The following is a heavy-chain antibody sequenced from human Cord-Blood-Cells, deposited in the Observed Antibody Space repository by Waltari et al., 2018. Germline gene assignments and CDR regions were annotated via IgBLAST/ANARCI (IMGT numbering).Heavy chain of an antibody. J-gene: IGHJ4*01. Sequence: QITLKESGPTLENPPQPLTLTCTFPGFSLSTTGVGVGLIRQPPGNALEWFALIYWDEDKRYSHSLKSSLTISKDTSKNQVVITVTNMNPGDKATYYCAHRALLSGYPFDYWGHVTRVTVSS. V-gene: IGHV2-5*02. D-gene: IGHD3-3*01. CDR3: AHRALLSGYPFDY. CDR2: IYWDEDK. CDR1: GFSLSTTGVG.